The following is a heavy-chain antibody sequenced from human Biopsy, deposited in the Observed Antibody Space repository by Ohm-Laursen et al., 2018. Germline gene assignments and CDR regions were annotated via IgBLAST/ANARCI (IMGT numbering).Heavy chain of an antibody. CDR2: ISGSSNT. D-gene: IGHD2/OR15-2a*01. V-gene: IGHV4-59*12. J-gene: IGHJ3*02. Sequence: GTLSLTCTVSGGSFSGYYWSWIRQPPGKGLEWIGYISGSSNTNYNPSLKSRVTISVDTSKNQFSLKLGSVTAADTAVYYCAKNLAVSSYALDIWGQGTMVTVSS. CDR3: AKNLAVSSYALDI. CDR1: GGSFSGYY.